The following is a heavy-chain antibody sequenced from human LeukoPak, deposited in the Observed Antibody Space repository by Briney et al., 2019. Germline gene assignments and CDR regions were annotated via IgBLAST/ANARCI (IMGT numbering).Heavy chain of an antibody. CDR3: AKEFSATPRAAAQTGDAFDV. CDR2: ISSGGGTT. D-gene: IGHD7-27*01. J-gene: IGHJ3*01. CDR1: GFTFSNYA. V-gene: IGHV3-23*01. Sequence: PGGSLRLSCAASGFTFSNYAMSWVPQAPGKGLEWVSVISSGGGTTYYADSVRGRLSISRDNSKNTLYLQMNSLRPEDTAVYYCAKEFSATPRAAAQTGDAFDVWGQGTMVTVSS.